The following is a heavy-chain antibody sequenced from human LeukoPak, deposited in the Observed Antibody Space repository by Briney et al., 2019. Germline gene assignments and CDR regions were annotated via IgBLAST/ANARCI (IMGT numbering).Heavy chain of an antibody. Sequence: SETLSLTCTVSGGSISSYYWSWIRQPAGKGLEWIGRIYTSGSTNYNPSLKSRVTMSVDTSKNQFSLKLSSVTAADTAVYYCAKGGKGFPLGLRFDSWGQGTLVSVSS. D-gene: IGHD2-21*01. V-gene: IGHV4-4*07. CDR2: IYTSGST. CDR3: AKGGKGFPLGLRFDS. J-gene: IGHJ4*02. CDR1: GGSISSYY.